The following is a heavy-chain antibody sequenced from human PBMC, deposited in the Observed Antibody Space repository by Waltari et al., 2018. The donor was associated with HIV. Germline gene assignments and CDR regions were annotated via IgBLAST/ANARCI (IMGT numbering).Heavy chain of an antibody. V-gene: IGHV3-74*01. CDR1: GFTFSSYW. CDR2: INSDGSST. D-gene: IGHD6-13*01. J-gene: IGHJ6*02. CDR3: ASEREAYSSSWPDGMDV. Sequence: EVQLVESGGGLVQPGGSLRLSCAASGFTFSSYWMHWVRQAPGKGLVWVSRINSDGSSTSYADSVKGRFTISRDNAKNTLYLQMNSLRAEDTAVYYCASEREAYSSSWPDGMDVWGQGTTVTVSS.